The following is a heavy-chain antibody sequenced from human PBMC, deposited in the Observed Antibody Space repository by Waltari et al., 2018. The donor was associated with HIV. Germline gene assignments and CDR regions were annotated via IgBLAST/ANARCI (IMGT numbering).Heavy chain of an antibody. D-gene: IGHD4-17*01. V-gene: IGHV4-4*07. Sequence: QVQLQESGPGLVKPSETLSLTCTVSGGSISSYYWSWIRQPAGKGLAWIGRNYTRGSTKQHPSPKGGVTMSGETSKKQFSLKLSSVTAADTAVYYCARVGMGAVTDYWGQGTLVTVSS. J-gene: IGHJ4*02. CDR2: NYTRGST. CDR1: GGSISSYY. CDR3: ARVGMGAVTDY.